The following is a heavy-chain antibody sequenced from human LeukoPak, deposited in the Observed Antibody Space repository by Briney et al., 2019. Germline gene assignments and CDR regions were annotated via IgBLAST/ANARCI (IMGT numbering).Heavy chain of an antibody. CDR3: ARGGADYVIGY. J-gene: IGHJ4*02. CDR2: ISSSSSYT. V-gene: IGHV3-11*06. D-gene: IGHD4-17*01. Sequence: PGGSLRLSCAASGFTFSDYYMSWLRQAPGKGLEWISFISSSSSYTNYADSVKGRFTISRDNTKNSLYLQMNNLRAEDTAVYYCARGGADYVIGYWGQGTLVTVSS. CDR1: GFTFSDYY.